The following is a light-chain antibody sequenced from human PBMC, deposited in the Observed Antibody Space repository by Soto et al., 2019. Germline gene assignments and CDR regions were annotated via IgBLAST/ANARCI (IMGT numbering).Light chain of an antibody. CDR2: DVS. V-gene: IGLV2-11*01. CDR1: SSDVGGYNY. CDR3: CSYAGNYTVV. J-gene: IGLJ2*01. Sequence: QSVLTQARSVSGSPGQSVTISCTGTSSDVGGYNYVSWYQHHPGKAPKFMIYDVSKRPSGVPDRFSGSKSGNTASLTISGLQAEDEADYYCCSYAGNYTVVFGGGTKVTVL.